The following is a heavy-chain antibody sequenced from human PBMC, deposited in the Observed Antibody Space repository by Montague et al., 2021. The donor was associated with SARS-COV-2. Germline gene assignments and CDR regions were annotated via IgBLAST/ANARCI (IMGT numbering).Heavy chain of an antibody. CDR2: IYWDDDK. CDR1: GFSLSTSGVG. V-gene: IGHV2-5*02. CDR3: AHRPSIAAAGTFRFDP. Sequence: PALVKPTQTLTLTCTFSGFSLSTSGVGVGWIRQPPGKALEWLALIYWDDDKRYSPSLKSRLTITKDTSKNQVVLTMTYMDPVDTATYYCAHRPSIAAAGTFRFDPWGQGTLVTVSS. D-gene: IGHD6-13*01. J-gene: IGHJ5*02.